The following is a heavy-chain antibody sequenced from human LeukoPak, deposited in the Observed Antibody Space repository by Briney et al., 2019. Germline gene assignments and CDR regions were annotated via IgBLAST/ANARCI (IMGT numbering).Heavy chain of an antibody. D-gene: IGHD1-26*01. CDR1: GYSFTSYW. Sequence: GESPQISCQGSGYSFTSYWIGWVRQLPGKGLEWMGIIYPGDSDTRYSPSFQGQVTISADKSISTAYLQWSSLKASDTAMYYCARQLVGSYYGGDYWGQGTLVTVSS. CDR3: ARQLVGSYYGGDY. J-gene: IGHJ4*02. V-gene: IGHV5-51*01. CDR2: IYPGDSDT.